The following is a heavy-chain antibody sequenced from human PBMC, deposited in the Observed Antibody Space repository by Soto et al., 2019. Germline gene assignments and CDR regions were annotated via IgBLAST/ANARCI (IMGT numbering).Heavy chain of an antibody. CDR3: ANRRGAGGHFDY. Sequence: DVQLLESGGGLVQPEGSLRLSCAASGFTFSSYAMGWVRQGPGKGLEWVAVVSIGGSTHYADSVRGRFTISRDNSKNTQSLQMNSLTAEDTAVYFWANRRGAGGHFDYWGQGALVTVSS. D-gene: IGHD2-15*01. V-gene: IGHV3-23*01. CDR2: VSIGGST. CDR1: GFTFSSYA. J-gene: IGHJ4*02.